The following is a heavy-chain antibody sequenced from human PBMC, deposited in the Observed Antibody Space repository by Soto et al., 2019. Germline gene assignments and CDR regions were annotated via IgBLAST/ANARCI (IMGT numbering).Heavy chain of an antibody. CDR2: IKSKTDGGTT. J-gene: IGHJ6*03. Sequence: GGSLRLSCAASGFTFSNAWMSWVRQAPGKGLEWVGRIKSKTDGGTTDYAAPVKGRFTISRDDSKNTLYLQMNSLKTEDTAVYYCTTDFRLGDFWSGLPYYYYMDVWGKGTTVTVSS. CDR1: GFTFSNAW. CDR3: TTDFRLGDFWSGLPYYYYMDV. V-gene: IGHV3-15*01. D-gene: IGHD3-3*01.